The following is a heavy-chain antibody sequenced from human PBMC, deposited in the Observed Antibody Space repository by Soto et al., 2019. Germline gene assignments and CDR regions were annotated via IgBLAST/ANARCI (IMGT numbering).Heavy chain of an antibody. J-gene: IGHJ6*02. CDR2: ISSSSSYI. D-gene: IGHD5-12*01. CDR1: GFTCGGYS. V-gene: IGHV3-21*01. Sequence: GGFLRLCWAAAGFTCGGYSMNCVRQAPGKGLEWVSSISSSSSYIYYADSVKGRFTISRDNAKNSLYLQMNSLRAEDTAVYYCARDRRGYSGYDYNYYYYGMDVWGQGTTVTVSS. CDR3: ARDRRGYSGYDYNYYYYGMDV.